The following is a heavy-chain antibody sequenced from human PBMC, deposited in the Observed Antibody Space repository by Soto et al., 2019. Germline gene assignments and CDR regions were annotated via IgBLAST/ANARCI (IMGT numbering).Heavy chain of an antibody. CDR1: GGSVTSGGHS. V-gene: IGHV4-30-2*01. Sequence: SETLSLTCVGSGGSVTSGGHSWSWIRQPPGKGLEWVASIYQSEYAYYNPSLRSRVAISVDRSNNQVSLKVTSVTAADTAVYFCARGDTRLGELSHDYWGQGTLVTVSS. D-gene: IGHD3-16*02. J-gene: IGHJ4*02. CDR2: IYQSEYA. CDR3: ARGDTRLGELSHDY.